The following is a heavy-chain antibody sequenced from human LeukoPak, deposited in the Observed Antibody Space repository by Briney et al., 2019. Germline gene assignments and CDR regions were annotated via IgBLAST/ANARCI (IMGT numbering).Heavy chain of an antibody. D-gene: IGHD3-3*01. J-gene: IGHJ4*02. V-gene: IGHV6-1*01. Sequence: SQTLSLTCAISGDSVSSNSAAWNWIRQSPSRGLEWLGRTYYRSKWYNDYAVSVKSRTTINPDTSKNQFSLQLNSVTPEDTAVYYCASHLHDFWSGYYEYYFDYWGQGTLVTVSS. CDR2: TYYRSKWYN. CDR3: ASHLHDFWSGYYEYYFDY. CDR1: GDSVSSNSAA.